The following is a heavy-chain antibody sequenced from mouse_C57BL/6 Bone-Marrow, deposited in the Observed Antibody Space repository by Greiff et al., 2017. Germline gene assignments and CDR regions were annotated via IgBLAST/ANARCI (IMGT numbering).Heavy chain of an antibody. Sequence: EVKLQESGPVLVKPGASVKMSCKASGYTFTDYYMNWVKQSHGKSLEWIGVINPYNGGTSYNQKFKGKATLTVDKSSSTAYMELNSLTSEDSAVYYCARGETGTFDYWGQGTTLTVSS. D-gene: IGHD4-1*01. CDR1: GYTFTDYY. CDR3: ARGETGTFDY. J-gene: IGHJ2*01. CDR2: INPYNGGT. V-gene: IGHV1-19*01.